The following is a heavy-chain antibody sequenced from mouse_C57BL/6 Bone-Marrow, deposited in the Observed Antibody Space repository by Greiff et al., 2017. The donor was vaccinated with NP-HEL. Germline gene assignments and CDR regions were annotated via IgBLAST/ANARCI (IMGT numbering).Heavy chain of an antibody. Sequence: QVQLQQPGAELVRPGTSVKLSCKASGYTFTSYWMHWVKQRPGQGLEWIGVIDPSDSYTNYNQKFKGKATLTVDTSSSTAYMQLSSLTSEDSPVYYCAKLPRPPEDYWGQGTSVTVSS. V-gene: IGHV1-59*01. CDR2: IDPSDSYT. CDR1: GYTFTSYW. J-gene: IGHJ4*01. CDR3: AKLPRPPEDY. D-gene: IGHD1-2*01.